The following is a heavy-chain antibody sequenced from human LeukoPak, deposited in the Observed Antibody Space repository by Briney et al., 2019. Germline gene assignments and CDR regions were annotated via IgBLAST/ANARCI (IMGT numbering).Heavy chain of an antibody. D-gene: IGHD1-7*01. Sequence: SVKVSCKASGGTFSSYAISWVRQAPGQGLEWMGGNIPIFGTANYAQKFQGRVTITTDESTSTAYMELSSLRSEDTAVYYCARGPNWNYDWFDPWGQGTLVTVSS. CDR2: NIPIFGTA. V-gene: IGHV1-69*05. J-gene: IGHJ5*02. CDR1: GGTFSSYA. CDR3: ARGPNWNYDWFDP.